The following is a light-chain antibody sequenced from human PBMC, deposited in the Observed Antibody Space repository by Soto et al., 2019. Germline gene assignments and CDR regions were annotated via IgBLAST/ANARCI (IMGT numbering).Light chain of an antibody. CDR3: QHYNNWPRT. CDR2: DAS. J-gene: IGKJ1*01. Sequence: EIVMTQSPATLSVSPGERATLSCRARQSVSSNLAWYQQKPGQAPRLLIYDASTRATGIPARFSGSGSGTEFTPSISSLQSEDSAVYYCQHYNNWPRTFGQGTKVEIK. V-gene: IGKV3-15*01. CDR1: QSVSSN.